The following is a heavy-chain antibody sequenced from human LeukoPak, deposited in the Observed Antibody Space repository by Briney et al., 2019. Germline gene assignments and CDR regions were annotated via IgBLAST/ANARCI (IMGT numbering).Heavy chain of an antibody. CDR1: GGSFSGYY. CDR3: ARIVLLPAAIGGGNWFDP. J-gene: IGHJ5*02. CDR2: IYYSGST. V-gene: IGHV4-34*01. D-gene: IGHD2-2*01. Sequence: SETLSLTCAVYGGSFSGYYWSWIRQPPGKGLEWIGSIYYSGSTYYNPSLKSRVTISVDTSKNQFSLRLTSVTAADTAIYYCARIVLLPAAIGGGNWFDPWGQGTLVTVSS.